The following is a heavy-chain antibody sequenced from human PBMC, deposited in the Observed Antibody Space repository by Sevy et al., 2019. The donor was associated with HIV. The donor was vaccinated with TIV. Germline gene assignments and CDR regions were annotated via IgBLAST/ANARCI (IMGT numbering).Heavy chain of an antibody. J-gene: IGHJ4*02. Sequence: GGSLRLSCAASGFTFSSYSMNWVRQAPGKGLEWVSSISSSSSYIYYAYSVKGRFTISRDNAKNSLYLQMNSLRAEDTAVYYCARDMGGHGDYHFDYWGQGTLVTVSS. CDR2: ISSSSSYI. CDR1: GFTFSSYS. D-gene: IGHD4-17*01. CDR3: ARDMGGHGDYHFDY. V-gene: IGHV3-21*01.